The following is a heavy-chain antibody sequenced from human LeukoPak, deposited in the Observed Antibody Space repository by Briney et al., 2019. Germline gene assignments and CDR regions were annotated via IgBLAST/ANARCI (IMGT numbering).Heavy chain of an antibody. Sequence: PGGSLRLSCAASGFTFSSYGMHWVRQAPGKGLEWVAVISYDGSNKYYADSVKGRFTISRDNAKNSLYLQMNSLRAEDTAVYYCARDREYYDSSGYPHRTTWGQGTLVTVSS. V-gene: IGHV3-30*03. CDR1: GFTFSSYG. D-gene: IGHD3-22*01. J-gene: IGHJ5*02. CDR2: ISYDGSNK. CDR3: ARDREYYDSSGYPHRTT.